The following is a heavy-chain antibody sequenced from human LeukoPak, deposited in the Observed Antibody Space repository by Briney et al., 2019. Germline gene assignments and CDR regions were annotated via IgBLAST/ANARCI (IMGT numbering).Heavy chain of an antibody. Sequence: ASEKVSCKAPGYTFTSYGISWVRQAPGQGLEWMGWISAYNGNTNYAQKLQGRVTMTTDTSTSTAYMELRSLRSDDMAVYYCARAPLPYGMDVWGQGTTVTVSS. CDR1: GYTFTSYG. CDR2: ISAYNGNT. D-gene: IGHD5/OR15-5a*01. J-gene: IGHJ6*02. CDR3: ARAPLPYGMDV. V-gene: IGHV1-18*03.